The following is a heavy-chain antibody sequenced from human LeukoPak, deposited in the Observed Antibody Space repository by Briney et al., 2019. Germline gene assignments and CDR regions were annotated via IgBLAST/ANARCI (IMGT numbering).Heavy chain of an antibody. Sequence: GESLRISCKGSGDYITNYWIGWVRQVPGKGLDWMGIIYPGDSDTRYSTSFQGQVTISADNYISTVYLQWSTLKASDSAIYYCARGSRITGEDAFDMWGQGTMVTVSS. CDR2: IYPGDSDT. CDR3: ARGSRITGEDAFDM. J-gene: IGHJ3*02. CDR1: GDYITNYW. V-gene: IGHV5-51*01. D-gene: IGHD4-17*01.